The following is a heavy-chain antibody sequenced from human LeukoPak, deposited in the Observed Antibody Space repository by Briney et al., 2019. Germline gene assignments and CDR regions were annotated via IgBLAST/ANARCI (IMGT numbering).Heavy chain of an antibody. V-gene: IGHV4-34*01. J-gene: IGHJ1*01. CDR3: ARGHQH. CDR1: GGSFSGYY. Sequence: KPSETLCLTCAVYGGSFSGYYWSWIRQPPGKGLEWIGEINHSGSTNYNPSLKSRVTISVDTSKNQFSLKLSSVTAADTAVYYCARGHQHWGQGTLVTVSS. CDR2: INHSGST.